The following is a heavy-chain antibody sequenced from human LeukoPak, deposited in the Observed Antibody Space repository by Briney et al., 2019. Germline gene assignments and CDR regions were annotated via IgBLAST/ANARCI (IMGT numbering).Heavy chain of an antibody. CDR3: ASPGSGESSGWYYFDY. Sequence: PGGSLRLSCAASGFTFSSYSMNWVRQAPGKGLEWVSYISSSSSTIYYADSVKGRFTISRDNSKNTLYLQMNSLRAEDTAVYYCASPGSGESSGWYYFDYWGQGTLVTVSS. J-gene: IGHJ4*02. D-gene: IGHD6-19*01. CDR1: GFTFSSYS. V-gene: IGHV3-48*01. CDR2: ISSSSSTI.